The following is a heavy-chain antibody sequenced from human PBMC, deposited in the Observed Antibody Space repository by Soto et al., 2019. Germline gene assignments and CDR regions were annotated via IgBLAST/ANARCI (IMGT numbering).Heavy chain of an antibody. V-gene: IGHV1-3*01. Sequence: ASVKVSCKASGYTFTSYGMNWVRQAPGRGLEWMGWINPGNGNTKYSQKFQGRVTMTRNTSISTAYMELSSLRSEDTAVYYCARGIFGPKGHPFDDWGQGTLVTVS. CDR2: INPGNGNT. CDR1: GYTFTSYG. J-gene: IGHJ4*02. CDR3: ARGIFGPKGHPFDD. D-gene: IGHD3-3*02.